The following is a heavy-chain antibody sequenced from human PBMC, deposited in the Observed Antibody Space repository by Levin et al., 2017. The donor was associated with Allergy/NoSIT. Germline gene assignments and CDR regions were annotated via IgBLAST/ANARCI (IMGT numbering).Heavy chain of an antibody. CDR3: LRDLDGQSDY. Sequence: PSETLSLTCAISGVIVSSNIAAWNWIRQSPSRGLEWLGRTYYRSKWYNDYAVSVRSRMTLNADTSKNQFFLQLNSVTPEDTAVYYCLRDLDGQSDYWGQGILVTVSS. V-gene: IGHV6-1*01. CDR2: TYYRSKWYN. CDR1: GVIVSSNIAA. J-gene: IGHJ4*02. D-gene: IGHD3-9*01.